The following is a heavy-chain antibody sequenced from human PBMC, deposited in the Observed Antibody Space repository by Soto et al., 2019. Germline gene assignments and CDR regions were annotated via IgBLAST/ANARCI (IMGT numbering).Heavy chain of an antibody. Sequence: ASVKVSCKASGYPYTNSYMHWVRQAPGQGLEWMGWIHPNTGGTNYAQKFQGRVTMTRDTSVSTVYMELNRLTSDDTAIYFCASDFRNRRWFRQAGNFAMDVWGQGTKVTVYS. CDR2: IHPNTGGT. V-gene: IGHV1-2*02. CDR3: ASDFRNRRWFRQAGNFAMDV. J-gene: IGHJ6*02. D-gene: IGHD3-10*01. CDR1: GYPYTNSY.